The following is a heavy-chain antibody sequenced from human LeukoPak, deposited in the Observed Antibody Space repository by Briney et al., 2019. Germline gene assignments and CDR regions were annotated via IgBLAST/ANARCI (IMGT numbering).Heavy chain of an antibody. CDR1: GIIFSSDA. D-gene: IGHD6-19*01. CDR2: INGGTT. Sequence: GGSLRLSCAASGIIFSSDAMTWVRQAPGKGLEWVSSINGGTTLYAASVEGRFTISRGSSKNTLFLQMNSLRAEDTAVYFCARCRRYTTGWCNWLDPWGQGTQVTVSS. V-gene: IGHV3-23*01. CDR3: ARCRRYTTGWCNWLDP. J-gene: IGHJ5*02.